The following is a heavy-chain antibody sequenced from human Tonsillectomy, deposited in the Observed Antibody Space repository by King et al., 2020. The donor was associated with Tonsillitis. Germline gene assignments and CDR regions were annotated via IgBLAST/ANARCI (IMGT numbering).Heavy chain of an antibody. CDR1: GYTFTHYY. V-gene: IGHV1-46*01. D-gene: IGHD4-17*01. Sequence: QVQLVESGAEVKKPGASVKVSCKASGYTFTHYYVHWVGQAPGQGLEWMGIINPNGGSTSYPEKFQGRVTMTRDTSTSTVYMELSKLTSDDTAMYYCARDAQYGANGLTYHYYGMDVWGQGTTVTVSS. J-gene: IGHJ6*02. CDR3: ARDAQYGANGLTYHYYGMDV. CDR2: INPNGGST.